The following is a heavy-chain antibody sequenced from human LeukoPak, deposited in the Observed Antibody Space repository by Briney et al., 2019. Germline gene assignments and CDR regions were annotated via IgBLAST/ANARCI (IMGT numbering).Heavy chain of an antibody. Sequence: GRTLRLSCEASGFTFWSYGIHWVRQAPGKGLEWVAVIWYDGSNKYYADSVKGRFTISRDNSKNTVYLQMNSLRVEDKAVYYCARVEGGGYAVDYWGQGTLVTVSS. V-gene: IGHV3-33*08. D-gene: IGHD5-12*01. CDR1: GFTFWSYG. CDR2: IWYDGSNK. J-gene: IGHJ4*02. CDR3: ARVEGGGYAVDY.